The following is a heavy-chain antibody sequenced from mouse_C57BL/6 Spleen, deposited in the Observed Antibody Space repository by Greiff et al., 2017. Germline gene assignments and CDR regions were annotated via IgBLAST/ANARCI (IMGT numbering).Heavy chain of an antibody. Sequence: VQLQQSGAELVKPGASVKLSCKASGYTFTSYWMHWVKQRPGRGLEWIGRIDPNSGGTKYNEKFKSKATLTVDKPSSTAYMQLSSLPSEGSAVYYCARALFMTTVVGTRVDAMDYWGQGTSVTVAS. CDR3: ARALFMTTVVGTRVDAMDY. J-gene: IGHJ4*01. CDR2: IDPNSGGT. CDR1: GYTFTSYW. V-gene: IGHV1-72*01. D-gene: IGHD1-1*01.